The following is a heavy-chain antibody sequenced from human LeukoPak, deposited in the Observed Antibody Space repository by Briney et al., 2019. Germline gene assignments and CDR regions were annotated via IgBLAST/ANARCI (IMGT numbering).Heavy chain of an antibody. CDR2: IYYSGNT. Sequence: GSLRLSCAASGFTVSSNYMSWVRQAPGKGLEWIGSIYYSGNTDYNPSLKSRVTISVETSKNQFSLKLSSVTAADTAVYYCARETSQKGAHYMDVWGKGTTVTISS. V-gene: IGHV4-59*02. CDR3: ARETSQKGAHYMDV. CDR1: GFTVSSNY. D-gene: IGHD3-16*01. J-gene: IGHJ6*03.